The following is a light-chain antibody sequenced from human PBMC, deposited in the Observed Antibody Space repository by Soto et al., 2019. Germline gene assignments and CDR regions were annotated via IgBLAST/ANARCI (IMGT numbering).Light chain of an antibody. V-gene: IGLV1-51*01. J-gene: IGLJ1*01. CDR2: DNN. Sequence: VLTQPPSVSAAPGQKVTIPCSGGSSNIGSNDVCWYQQVPGTAPKVLIYDNNKRPSGIPDRFSGSKSGTSATLGISGLQTGDEADYYCGKGHSDAYVFGSGKKLTVL. CDR3: GKGHSDAYV. CDR1: SSNIGSND.